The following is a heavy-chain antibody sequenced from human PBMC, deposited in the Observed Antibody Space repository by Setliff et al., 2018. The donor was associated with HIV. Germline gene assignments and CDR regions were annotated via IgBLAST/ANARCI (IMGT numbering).Heavy chain of an antibody. J-gene: IGHJ5*02. CDR1: GDSISSESSF. CDR3: ARLEDQLGPGWFAP. Sequence: SETLSLTCSVSGDSISSESSFWSWVRQYPGKGLELIGYISHSGNTYYTPSLESRITLSVDTSKNQFSLKVNSVTTADTAVYYCARLEDQLGPGWFAPWGQGTLVTVSS. CDR2: ISHSGNT. V-gene: IGHV4-31*03. D-gene: IGHD1-1*01.